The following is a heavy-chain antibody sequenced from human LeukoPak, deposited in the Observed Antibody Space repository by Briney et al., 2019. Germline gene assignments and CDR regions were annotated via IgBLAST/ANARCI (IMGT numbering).Heavy chain of an antibody. J-gene: IGHJ4*01. Sequence: SETLSLTCIVSGDSISSGNFWGWIRQPPGKGLDYIGNIDHRGNTYYNPSLKSRLTTLLDTSRNQFSLRLSSVTAADTAVYYCARERGYYDSSGYGSYSDYWGHGTLVTVSS. CDR2: IDHRGNT. D-gene: IGHD3-22*01. CDR1: GDSISSGNF. CDR3: ARERGYYDSSGYGSYSDY. V-gene: IGHV4-38-2*02.